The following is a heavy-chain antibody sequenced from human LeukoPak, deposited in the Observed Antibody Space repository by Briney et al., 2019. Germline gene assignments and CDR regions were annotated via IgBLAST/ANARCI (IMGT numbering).Heavy chain of an antibody. Sequence: PSQTLSLTCTVSGGSISSGTYYWTWIRQPAGKGLEWIGRIYSSGSTNYNPSLKSRVAISVDTSKNQFSLKLSSVTAADTAVYYWGRGGGGWELLGVYYFDYWGQGTLVTVSS. D-gene: IGHD1-26*01. CDR3: GRGGGGWELLGVYYFDY. J-gene: IGHJ4*02. CDR2: IYSSGST. V-gene: IGHV4-61*02. CDR1: GGSISSGTYY.